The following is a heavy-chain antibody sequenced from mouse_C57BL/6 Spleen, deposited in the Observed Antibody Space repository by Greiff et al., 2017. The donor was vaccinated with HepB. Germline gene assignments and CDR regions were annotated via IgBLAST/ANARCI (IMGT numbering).Heavy chain of an antibody. V-gene: IGHV1-7*01. CDR2: INPSSGYT. CDR1: GYTFTSYW. CDR3: AREDSRYVDV. J-gene: IGHJ1*03. Sequence: QVQLQQSGAELAKPGASVKLSCKASGYTFTSYWMHWVKQRPGQGLEWIGYINPSSGYTKYNQKFKAKATLTADKSSSTAYMQLSSLTYEDSAVYYCAREDSRYVDVWGTGTTVTVSS.